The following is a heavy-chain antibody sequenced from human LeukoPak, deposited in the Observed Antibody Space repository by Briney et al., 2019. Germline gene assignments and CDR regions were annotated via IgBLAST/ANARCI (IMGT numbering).Heavy chain of an antibody. Sequence: GGSLTLSCAASGFTFDCCGMHWVRQAPGKGLEWVAFIRNVGNDKYYADSVKGRFFISRDNSKNTLSLQMNSLRAEDTAVYYCATDRGYYGSGSPPPYYFDYWGQGTLVTVSS. D-gene: IGHD3-10*01. CDR1: GFTFDCCG. CDR3: ATDRGYYGSGSPPPYYFDY. CDR2: IRNVGNDK. J-gene: IGHJ4*02. V-gene: IGHV3-30*02.